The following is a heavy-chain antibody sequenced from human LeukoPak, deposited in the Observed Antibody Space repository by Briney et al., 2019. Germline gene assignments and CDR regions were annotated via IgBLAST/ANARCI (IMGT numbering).Heavy chain of an antibody. CDR3: AGVSLLWFGELAFDI. D-gene: IGHD3-10*01. Sequence: SQTLSLTCAVSGGSISSGGYSWSWIRQPPGKGLEWIGYIYHSGSTYYNPSLKSRVTISVDRSKNQFSLKLSSVTAADTAMYYCAGVSLLWFGELAFDIWGQGTMVTVSS. J-gene: IGHJ3*02. V-gene: IGHV4-30-2*01. CDR2: IYHSGST. CDR1: GGSISSGGYS.